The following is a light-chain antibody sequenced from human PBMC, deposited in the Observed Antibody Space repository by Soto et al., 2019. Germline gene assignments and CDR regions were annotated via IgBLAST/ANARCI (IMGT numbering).Light chain of an antibody. J-gene: IGKJ1*01. CDR1: QSVLSSSNDKNY. V-gene: IGKV4-1*01. CDR3: QQYYSSPTWT. Sequence: DVVLTQSPDSLAVSLGERATIYCKSSQSVLSSSNDKNYLTWYQQKPGQPPKLLIYWASTRESGVPDRFSGSGSETDFTLTISSLQAEDVAIYYCQQYYSSPTWTFGQGSKVDI. CDR2: WAS.